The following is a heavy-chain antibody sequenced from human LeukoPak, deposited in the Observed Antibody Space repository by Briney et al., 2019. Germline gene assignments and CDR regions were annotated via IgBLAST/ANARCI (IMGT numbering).Heavy chain of an antibody. J-gene: IGHJ6*03. CDR2: IYYSGST. CDR1: GGSISSFY. V-gene: IGHV4-59*08. D-gene: IGHD3-3*01. CDR3: ARYTHYDFWSGYQGDYYMDV. Sequence: SSETLSLTCTVSGGSISSFYWSWIRQPPGKGLEWIGYIYYSGSTYYNPSLKSRVTISVDTSKNQFSLRLSSVTAADTAVYYCARYTHYDFWSGYQGDYYMDVWGKGTTVTVSS.